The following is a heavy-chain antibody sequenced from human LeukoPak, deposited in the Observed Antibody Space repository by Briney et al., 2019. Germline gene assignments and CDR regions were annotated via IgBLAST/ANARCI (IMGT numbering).Heavy chain of an antibody. D-gene: IGHD4-17*01. J-gene: IGHJ6*02. CDR3: AITAYGDYVEGYYYGLDV. Sequence: SETLSLTCAVYGGSITGYYWSWIRQTPGRGLEWVGEVHYTGATSYNPSLKSRATISADTSKNQFSLKLSSVTAADTAVYCCAITAYGDYVEGYYYGLDVWGQGTTVTVSS. V-gene: IGHV4-34*01. CDR1: GGSITGYY. CDR2: VHYTGAT.